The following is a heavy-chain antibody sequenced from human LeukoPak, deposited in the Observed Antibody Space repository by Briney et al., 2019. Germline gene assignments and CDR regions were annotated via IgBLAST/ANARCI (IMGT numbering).Heavy chain of an antibody. CDR2: INHSGST. D-gene: IGHD3-10*01. CDR3: ARGDPLWYYMDV. Sequence: SETLSLTCAVYGGSFSGYYWSWIRQPPGKGLEWIGEINHSGSTNYNPSLKSRVTISVDTSKNQFSLKLSSVTAADTAVYYCARGDPLWYYMDVWGKGTTVTISS. CDR1: GGSFSGYY. J-gene: IGHJ6*03. V-gene: IGHV4-34*01.